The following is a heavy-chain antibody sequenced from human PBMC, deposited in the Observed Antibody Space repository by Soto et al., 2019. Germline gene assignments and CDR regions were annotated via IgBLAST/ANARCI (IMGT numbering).Heavy chain of an antibody. Sequence: ASVKVSCTASGYTFTGYYMHCVRQAPGQGLEWMGWINPNSGGTNYAQKFQGWVTMTRDTSISTAYMELSRLRSDDTAVYYCARWGDCISTSCYGYYYGMDVWGQGTTVTVSS. CDR1: GYTFTGYY. CDR3: ARWGDCISTSCYGYYYGMDV. J-gene: IGHJ6*02. CDR2: INPNSGGT. D-gene: IGHD2-2*01. V-gene: IGHV1-2*04.